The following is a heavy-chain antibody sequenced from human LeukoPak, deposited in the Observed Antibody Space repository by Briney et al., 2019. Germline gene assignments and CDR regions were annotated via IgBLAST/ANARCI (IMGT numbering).Heavy chain of an antibody. J-gene: IGHJ6*02. CDR1: GYSFTSYW. V-gene: IGHV5-51*01. D-gene: IGHD2-21*01. Sequence: PGESLKISCKGSGYSFTSYWIGWVRQMSGKGLEWMGIIYPGDSDTRYSPSFQGQVTISADKSISTAYLQWSSLKASDTAMYYCARLWPYYYYGMDVWGQGTTVTVSS. CDR2: IYPGDSDT. CDR3: ARLWPYYYYGMDV.